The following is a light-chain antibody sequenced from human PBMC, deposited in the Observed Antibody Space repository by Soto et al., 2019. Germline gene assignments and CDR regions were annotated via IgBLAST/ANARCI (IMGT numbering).Light chain of an antibody. J-gene: IGLJ1*01. CDR1: SSNIGSNT. V-gene: IGLV1-44*01. CDR3: CSYASSSSYV. CDR2: GNG. Sequence: QSVLTQPPSASGTPGQRVTISCSGSSSNIGSNTVNWYQQLPGTAPKLLIYGNGNRPSGVPDRFSGSKSGTSASLAITGLQAEDEADYYCCSYASSSSYVFGTGTKVTVL.